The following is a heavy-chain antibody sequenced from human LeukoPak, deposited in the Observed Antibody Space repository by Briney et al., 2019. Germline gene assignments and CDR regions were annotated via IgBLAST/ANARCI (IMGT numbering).Heavy chain of an antibody. CDR2: ISYDGSSK. V-gene: IGHV3-30*18. CDR3: AKVGEQQLADY. J-gene: IGHJ4*02. Sequence: GGSLRLSCAASGFTFSSYGVHWVRQAPGKGLEWVAVISYDGSSKYYADSVKGRFTISRDNSKNTLYLQMSSLRGEDTAVYYCAKVGEQQLADYWGQGTLVTVSS. D-gene: IGHD6-13*01. CDR1: GFTFSSYG.